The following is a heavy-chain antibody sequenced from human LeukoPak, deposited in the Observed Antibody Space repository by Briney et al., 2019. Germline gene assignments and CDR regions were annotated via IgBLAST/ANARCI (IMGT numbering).Heavy chain of an antibody. Sequence: SETLSLTCTVSGGSISGHYWSWIRLPPGKGREWIGYIYYSGSTNYNPSLKGRVTISVDTSKNQFSLKMGSVTAADTAVYFCARPLGGGSEWYFDLWGRGTLVTVSS. D-gene: IGHD2-15*01. CDR2: IYYSGST. CDR1: GGSISGHY. CDR3: ARPLGGGSEWYFDL. J-gene: IGHJ2*01. V-gene: IGHV4-59*08.